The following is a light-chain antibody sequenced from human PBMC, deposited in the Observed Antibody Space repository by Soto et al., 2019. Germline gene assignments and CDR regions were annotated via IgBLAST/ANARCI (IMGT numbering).Light chain of an antibody. V-gene: IGKV3-15*01. Sequence: EIVMTQSPATLSVSPGARATLSCRASQSVSSNLAWYQQKPGQAPRLLNNGASTRATGIPARFIGSGSGTEFTLTISSLQSEDFAVYYCQQYNSWPHTFGQGTKLDIK. CDR3: QQYNSWPHT. CDR1: QSVSSN. CDR2: GAS. J-gene: IGKJ2*01.